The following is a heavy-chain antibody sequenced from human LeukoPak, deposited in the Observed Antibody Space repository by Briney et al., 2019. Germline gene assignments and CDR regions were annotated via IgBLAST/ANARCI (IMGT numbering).Heavy chain of an antibody. J-gene: IGHJ4*02. CDR3: AREGRYGDYEGY. CDR2: IYSGGST. V-gene: IGHV4-4*07. D-gene: IGHD4-17*01. Sequence: PETLSLTCTVSGASLNSYYWSWIRQPAGKGLEWIGRIYSGGSTNYNPSLKSRVTLSVETSKNQFSLRLSSLTVADTAVYYCAREGRYGDYEGYWGQGTLVTVSS. CDR1: GASLNSYY.